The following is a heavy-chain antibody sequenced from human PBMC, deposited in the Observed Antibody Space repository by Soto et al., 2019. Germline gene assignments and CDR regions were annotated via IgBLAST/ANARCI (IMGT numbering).Heavy chain of an antibody. CDR1: GDIFTKYG. Sequence: QIQLLQSGGDVKKPGASVKVSCKASGDIFTKYGISWVRQAPGQGLEWMGWISGNNGKKNYAQQFLGRVTMTTDTSTTTADMELSSLTSDDTAVYFCARHYCGADCYTHVPIDMWGQGTMVTVSS. J-gene: IGHJ3*02. CDR3: ARHYCGADCYTHVPIDM. CDR2: ISGNNGKK. V-gene: IGHV1-18*01. D-gene: IGHD2-21*02.